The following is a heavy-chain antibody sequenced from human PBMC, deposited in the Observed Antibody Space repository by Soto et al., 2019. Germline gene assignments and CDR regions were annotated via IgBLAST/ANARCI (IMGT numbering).Heavy chain of an antibody. D-gene: IGHD6-13*01. Sequence: GGSLRLSCAASGFTFDDYAMHWVRQAPGKGLEWVSGISWNSGSIGYADSVKGRFTISRDNAKNSLYLQMNSLRAEDTALYYCAKDKYESSSWSTKFDYWGQGTLVTVYS. CDR1: GFTFDDYA. CDR2: ISWNSGSI. J-gene: IGHJ4*02. CDR3: AKDKYESSSWSTKFDY. V-gene: IGHV3-9*01.